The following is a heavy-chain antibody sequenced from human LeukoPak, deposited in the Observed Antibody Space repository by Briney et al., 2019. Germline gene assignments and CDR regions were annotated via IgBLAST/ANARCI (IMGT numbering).Heavy chain of an antibody. J-gene: IGHJ3*02. CDR1: GGSISSYY. CDR3: ARVSSNNWYNERGAFDI. V-gene: IGHV4-59*01. CDR2: IYYSGST. D-gene: IGHD6-13*01. Sequence: SETLSLTCTVSGGSISSYYWSWIRQPPGKGLEWIGYIYYSGSTYYNPSLKSRVTISVDTSKNQFSLKLSSVTAADTAVYYCARVSSNNWYNERGAFDIWGQGTMVTVSS.